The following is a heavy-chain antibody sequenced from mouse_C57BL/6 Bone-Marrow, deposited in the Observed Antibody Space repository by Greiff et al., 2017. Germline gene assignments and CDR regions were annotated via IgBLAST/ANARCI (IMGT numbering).Heavy chain of an antibody. Sequence: EVHLVESGPGLAKPSQTLSLTCSVTGYSITSYYWNWIRKFPGNKLEYMGYISYSGSTYYNPSLKSRISITQDTSKNQYYLQLNSVTTEDTATYYCARWDYSPLYAMDYWGQGTSVTVSS. J-gene: IGHJ4*01. D-gene: IGHD2-12*01. V-gene: IGHV3-8*01. CDR2: ISYSGST. CDR3: ARWDYSPLYAMDY. CDR1: GYSITSYY.